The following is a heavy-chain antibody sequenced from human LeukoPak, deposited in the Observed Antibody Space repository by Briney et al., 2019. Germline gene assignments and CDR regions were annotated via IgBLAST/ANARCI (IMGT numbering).Heavy chain of an antibody. D-gene: IGHD2-15*01. CDR3: TRYCSGGTCPEYYFDL. CDR1: GFTFDDYA. V-gene: IGHV3-9*01. Sequence: PGGSLRLSCAASGFTFDDYAMHWVRQAPGKGLEWVSGISWNSGSIGYADSVKGRFTISRDNAKNSLYLQMNYVRVEDTAVYYCTRYCSGGTCPEYYFDLWGQGTLVTVSS. J-gene: IGHJ4*02. CDR2: ISWNSGSI.